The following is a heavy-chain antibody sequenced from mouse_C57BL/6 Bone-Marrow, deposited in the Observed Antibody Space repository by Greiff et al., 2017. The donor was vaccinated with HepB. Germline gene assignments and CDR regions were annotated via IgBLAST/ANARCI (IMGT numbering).Heavy chain of an antibody. CDR3: AREGTTGYCFDY. J-gene: IGHJ2*01. V-gene: IGHV1-55*01. Sequence: QVQLQQPGAELVKPGASVKMSCKASGYTFTSYWITWVRQRPGQGLEWIGDINPGSGSTNYHEKFKSKATLTVDTSSSTAYMQLSSLTSEDSAVYYCAREGTTGYCFDYWGQGTTLTVSS. CDR2: INPGSGST. CDR1: GYTFTSYW. D-gene: IGHD2-1*01.